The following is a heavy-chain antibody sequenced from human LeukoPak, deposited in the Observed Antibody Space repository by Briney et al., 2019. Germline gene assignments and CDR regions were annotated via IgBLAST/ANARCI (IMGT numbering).Heavy chain of an antibody. D-gene: IGHD1-26*01. Sequence: PGGSLRLSCAASGFTFSSFEMNWVRQAPGKGLEWVSYISDSGSTIFYADSVKGRFTISRDNANNSLYLQMNSLTAEDTAVFYCARVGSRGYYFDYWGQGTLVSVSS. CDR3: ARVGSRGYYFDY. CDR1: GFTFSSFE. CDR2: ISDSGSTI. V-gene: IGHV3-48*03. J-gene: IGHJ4*02.